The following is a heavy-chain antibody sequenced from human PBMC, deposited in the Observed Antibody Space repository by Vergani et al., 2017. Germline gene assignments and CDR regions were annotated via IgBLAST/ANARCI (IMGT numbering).Heavy chain of an antibody. CDR1: GDSIISRSYY. CDR3: ARLSGGYDWNRVRYFDL. J-gene: IGHJ2*01. V-gene: IGHV4-39*07. D-gene: IGHD5-12*01. Sequence: QMQLQESGPGLVKASETLSLTCTVSGDSIISRSYYWGWIRQPPGKGLEWIGSIYHSGSTYYNPSLKSRVTISVDTSKNQFSLKLSSVTAADTAVYYCARLSGGYDWNRVRYFDLWGRGTLVTVSS. CDR2: IYHSGST.